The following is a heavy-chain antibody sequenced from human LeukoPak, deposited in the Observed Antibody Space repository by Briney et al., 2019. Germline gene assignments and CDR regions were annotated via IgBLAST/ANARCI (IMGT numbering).Heavy chain of an antibody. CDR1: GYSFTNYW. CDR3: ARHMGSSSRVAPLGY. Sequence: GESLKISCKASGYSFTNYWIAWVRQMPGKGLVWMGIFYPSDSDTRYSPSFQGQVTISADKSISTAYLQWSSLKASDTAIYYCARHMGSSSRVAPLGYWGQGTLVTVSS. J-gene: IGHJ4*02. V-gene: IGHV5-51*01. CDR2: FYPSDSDT. D-gene: IGHD6-13*01.